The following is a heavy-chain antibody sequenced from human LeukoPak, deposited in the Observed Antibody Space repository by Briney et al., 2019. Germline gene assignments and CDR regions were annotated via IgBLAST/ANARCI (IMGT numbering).Heavy chain of an antibody. V-gene: IGHV3-23*01. CDR3: AKDPNGDYVGAYDF. D-gene: IGHD4-17*01. Sequence: QPGGSLRLSCVVSGFTFNNYAMSWVRQAPGKGLEWVSSISIRGVNPTYADSVTGRFTISRDNSKNTLFLQMNSLRAEDTAVYYCAKDPNGDYVGAYDFWGQGTMVSVSS. CDR2: ISIRGVNP. CDR1: GFTFNNYA. J-gene: IGHJ3*01.